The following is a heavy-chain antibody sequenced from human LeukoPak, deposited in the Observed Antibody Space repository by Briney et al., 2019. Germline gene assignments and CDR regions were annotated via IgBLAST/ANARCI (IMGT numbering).Heavy chain of an antibody. CDR3: ASRSNSGYEFFDY. V-gene: IGHV5-51*01. CDR2: IYPGDSDT. Sequence: GESLKISCSGSGYSFSVYWIGWVRRMPGKGLEWMGIIYPGDSDTRYSPSFQGQVTISADKSISTAYLQWSSLKASDTAMYYCASRSNSGYEFFDYWGQGTLVTVSS. J-gene: IGHJ4*02. CDR1: GYSFSVYW. D-gene: IGHD5-12*01.